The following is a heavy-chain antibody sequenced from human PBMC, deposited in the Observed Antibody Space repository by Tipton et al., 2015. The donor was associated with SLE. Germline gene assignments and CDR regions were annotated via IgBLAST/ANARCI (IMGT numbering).Heavy chain of an antibody. J-gene: IGHJ4*02. D-gene: IGHD3-3*01. CDR1: GFTFSSYW. CDR3: AREGNFGVAL. CDR2: ISSDGSTT. Sequence: SLRLSCAASGFTFSSYWMHWVRQAPGKGLVWVSRISSDGSTTTYADSVKGRFTISRDNAKNTVYLQMHSLRVDDTAVYYCAREGNFGVALWGQGTLVTVSS. V-gene: IGHV3-74*01.